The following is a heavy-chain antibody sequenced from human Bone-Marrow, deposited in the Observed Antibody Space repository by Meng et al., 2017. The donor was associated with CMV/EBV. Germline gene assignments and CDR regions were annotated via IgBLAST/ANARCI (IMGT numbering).Heavy chain of an antibody. D-gene: IGHD3-16*01. CDR2: VRHSGGT. CDR3: VRVGGPAQKGPL. J-gene: IGHJ4*02. V-gene: IGHV4-38-2*01. CDR1: GYSISNAYY. Sequence: SETLSLTCAVSGYSISNAYYWGWIRQPPGKGLESVGSVRHSGGTQYNPYLRSRVTISVDTSKNQVSLKMTSVTAADTDVYYCVRVGGPAQKGPLWRQGTVVTVPS.